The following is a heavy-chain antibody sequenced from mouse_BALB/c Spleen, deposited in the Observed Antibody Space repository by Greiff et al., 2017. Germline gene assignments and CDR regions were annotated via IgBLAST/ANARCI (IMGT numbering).Heavy chain of an antibody. J-gene: IGHJ3*01. Sequence: EVLLVESGGGLVQPGGSLRLSCATSGFTFTDYYMSWVRQPPGKALEWLGFIRNKANGYTTEYSASVKGRFTISRDNSQSILYLQMNTLRAEDSATYYCAREELGRGFAYGGQGTLVTVSA. CDR2: IRNKANGYTT. V-gene: IGHV7-3*02. D-gene: IGHD4-1*01. CDR3: AREELGRGFAY. CDR1: GFTFTDYY.